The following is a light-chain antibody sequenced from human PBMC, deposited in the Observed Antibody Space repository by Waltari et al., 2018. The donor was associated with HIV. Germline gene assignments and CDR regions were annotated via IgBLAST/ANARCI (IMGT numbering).Light chain of an antibody. J-gene: IGLJ2*01. CDR2: ADN. Sequence: SYVLIQPPSVSVAPGQTAKITCGGDNIGRESVHWYQQKPGQAPVLVVDADNDRPSGTPGRFSCANAGNTANLTSRRGEAGYEADYYCEVWYGSNLLVYVFCGGTNLTVL. CDR3: EVWYGSNLLVYV. CDR1: NIGRES. V-gene: IGLV3-21*02.